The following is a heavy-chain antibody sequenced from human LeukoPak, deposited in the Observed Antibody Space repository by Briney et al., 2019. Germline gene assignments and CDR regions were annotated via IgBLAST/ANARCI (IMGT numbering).Heavy chain of an antibody. D-gene: IGHD5-18*01. V-gene: IGHV4-59*01. J-gene: IGHJ4*02. CDR3: VRAAQDTAMAADY. CDR1: GASISSYY. Sequence: WETLSLTCTVSGASISSYYWSWIRQPPGKGLEWIGYIYYSGSTSYNPSLMSRVTISVDTSKNQLSLKLSSVTAADTAVYYCVRAAQDTAMAADYWGQGTLVTVSS. CDR2: IYYSGST.